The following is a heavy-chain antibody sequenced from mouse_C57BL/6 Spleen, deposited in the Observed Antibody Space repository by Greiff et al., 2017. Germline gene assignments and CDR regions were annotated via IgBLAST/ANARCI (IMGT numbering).Heavy chain of an antibody. V-gene: IGHV5-6*01. J-gene: IGHJ3*01. CDR3: ASEINLGYGNNWFAY. D-gene: IGHD2-1*01. CDR1: GFTFSSYG. CDR2: ISSGGSYT. Sequence: EVKLVESGGDLVKPGGSLKLSCAASGFTFSSYGMSWVRQTPDKRLEWVATISSGGSYTYYPDSVKGGFTISRDNAKNTLYLQMSSLKSEDTAMYCCASEINLGYGNNWFAYWGQGTLVTVSA.